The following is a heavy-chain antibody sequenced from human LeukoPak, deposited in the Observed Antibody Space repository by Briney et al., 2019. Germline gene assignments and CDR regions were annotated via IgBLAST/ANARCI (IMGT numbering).Heavy chain of an antibody. D-gene: IGHD1-20*01. Sequence: GGSLRLSCAASGFTFSNYWMSWVRQAPGKGLEWVANIREDGSEKYYVDSVKGQFTISRDNAKNSLYLQMNSLRAEDTAVYYCARPLTGGYDYWGQGTLVTVSS. CDR1: GFTFSNYW. J-gene: IGHJ4*02. CDR3: ARPLTGGYDY. V-gene: IGHV3-7*01. CDR2: IREDGSEK.